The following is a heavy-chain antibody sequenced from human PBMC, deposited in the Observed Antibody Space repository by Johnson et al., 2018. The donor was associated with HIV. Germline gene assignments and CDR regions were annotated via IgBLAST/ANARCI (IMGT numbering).Heavy chain of an antibody. CDR2: IRYDGSNK. CDR1: GFTFSSYG. Sequence: QVLLVESGGGVVQPGGSLRLSCAAFGFTFSSYGMHWVRQAPGKGLEWVAFIRYDGSNKYYSDSVKGRFTISRDNSKNTLYLQMNSLRAEDTAVYSCAKGKKSLPDAFDIWGQGTMVTVSS. J-gene: IGHJ3*02. V-gene: IGHV3-30*02. CDR3: AKGKKSLPDAFDI.